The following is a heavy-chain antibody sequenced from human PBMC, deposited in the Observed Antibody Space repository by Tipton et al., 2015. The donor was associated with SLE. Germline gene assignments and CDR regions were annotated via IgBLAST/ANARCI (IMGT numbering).Heavy chain of an antibody. J-gene: IGHJ3*02. Sequence: GSLRLSCAASGFTFSSYAMSWVRQAPGKGLEWVSAISGSGGSTYYADSVKGRFTISRDNSKNTLYLQMNSLRAEDTAVYYCAKDAPSTLLTGIHPQAFDIWGQGTMVTVSS. D-gene: IGHD3-9*01. CDR3: AKDAPSTLLTGIHPQAFDI. V-gene: IGHV3-23*01. CDR2: ISGSGGST. CDR1: GFTFSSYA.